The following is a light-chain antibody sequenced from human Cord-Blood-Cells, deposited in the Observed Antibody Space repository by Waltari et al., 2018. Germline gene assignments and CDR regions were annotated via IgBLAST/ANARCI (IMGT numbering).Light chain of an antibody. CDR1: SSDVGGYNY. J-gene: IGLJ3*02. Sequence: QPASVSGSPGQSITISCTGTSSDVGGYNYVSWYQQHPGKAPKLMIHEVSNRPSGVSNRFSGSKSGNTASLTISGRQAEDEADYYCSSYTSSSTWVFGGGTKLTVL. CDR2: EVS. CDR3: SSYTSSSTWV. V-gene: IGLV2-14*01.